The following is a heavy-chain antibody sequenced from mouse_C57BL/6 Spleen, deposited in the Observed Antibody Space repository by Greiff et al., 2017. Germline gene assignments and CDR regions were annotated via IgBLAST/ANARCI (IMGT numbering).Heavy chain of an antibody. Sequence: VQLQQSGPELVKPGASVKISCKASGYAFSSSWMNWVKQRPGKGLEWIGRIYPGDGDTNYNGKFKGKATLTADKSSSTAYMQLSSLTSEDSAVYFCARKDDFYWYFDVWGTGITVTVSS. CDR1: GYAFSSSW. V-gene: IGHV1-82*01. CDR2: IYPGDGDT. CDR3: ARKDDFYWYFDV. J-gene: IGHJ1*03. D-gene: IGHD2-4*01.